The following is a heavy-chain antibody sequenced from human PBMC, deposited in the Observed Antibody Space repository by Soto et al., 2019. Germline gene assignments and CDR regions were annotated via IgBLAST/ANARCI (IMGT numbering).Heavy chain of an antibody. CDR3: ARRRYYDILTGPNYFDY. J-gene: IGHJ4*02. CDR2: INSDGSST. D-gene: IGHD3-9*01. Sequence: GESLRLSCAVSGFTFSSYWMHWIRQAPGKGLVWVSRINSDGSSTSYADSVNGRFPISRDNAKNTLYLQMNSLRAEDTAVYYCARRRYYDILTGPNYFDYWGQGTLVTVSS. V-gene: IGHV3-74*01. CDR1: GFTFSSYW.